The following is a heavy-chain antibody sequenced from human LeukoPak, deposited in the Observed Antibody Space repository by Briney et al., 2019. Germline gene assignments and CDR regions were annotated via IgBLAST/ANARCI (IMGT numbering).Heavy chain of an antibody. D-gene: IGHD2-21*01. J-gene: IGHJ4*02. CDR3: ARHLAARLGGARFSDY. CDR2: IDNSGNT. V-gene: IGHV4-59*08. CDR1: GGSINSYY. Sequence: SETLSLTCIVSGGSINSYYWSWIRQPPGKGLEWIAYIDNSGNTNYNPSLKSRVTISVDTSTNEFSLKVNYVSAADTGVYYCARHLAARLGGARFSDYWGQGTLVTVSS.